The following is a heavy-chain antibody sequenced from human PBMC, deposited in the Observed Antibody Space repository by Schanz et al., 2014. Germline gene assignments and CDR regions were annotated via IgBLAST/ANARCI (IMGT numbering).Heavy chain of an antibody. D-gene: IGHD6-19*01. J-gene: IGHJ4*02. Sequence: QVYLVESGGGLVQPGGSLRLSCAVSGFTVSANYMIWVRQAPGKGLEWVAVMWNDGIKTHYADSGKGRFTISRDNSKNTVYLQMNSLRTDDTAMYYCARDPNTSAWLPYFDTWGQGTLVTVSS. CDR2: MWNDGIKT. V-gene: IGHV3-33*08. CDR3: ARDPNTSAWLPYFDT. CDR1: GFTVSANY.